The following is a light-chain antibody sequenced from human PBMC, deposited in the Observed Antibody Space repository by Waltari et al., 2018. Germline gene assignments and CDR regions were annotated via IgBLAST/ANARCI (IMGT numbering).Light chain of an antibody. CDR1: QSISKY. V-gene: IGKV3-11*01. Sequence: SCRDSQSISKYLVWYQQRPGHAPRLLSYAASTRATGIPDRFSGSGFGTDFTLTISRLEPEDFAMYYCQNHERLPATFGQGTKVEIK. J-gene: IGKJ1*01. CDR3: QNHERLPAT. CDR2: AAS.